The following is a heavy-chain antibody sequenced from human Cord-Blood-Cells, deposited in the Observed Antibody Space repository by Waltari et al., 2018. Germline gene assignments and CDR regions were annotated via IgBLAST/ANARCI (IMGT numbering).Heavy chain of an antibody. CDR2: SDRGASET. Sequence: EVQLVQSGAEVKKPGESLKISCKGSGYSFTSYWIGWVRQMHGKGLEWMRISDRGASETSSSPAFQGQGTNSDDRSVSASYLQWSSLRASDTAMYDCASNCWRLQWYLDPWGGGTLVTVAS. J-gene: IGHJ2*01. CDR1: GYSFTSYW. V-gene: IGHV5-51*01. CDR3: ASNCWRLQWYLDP. D-gene: IGHD1-1*01.